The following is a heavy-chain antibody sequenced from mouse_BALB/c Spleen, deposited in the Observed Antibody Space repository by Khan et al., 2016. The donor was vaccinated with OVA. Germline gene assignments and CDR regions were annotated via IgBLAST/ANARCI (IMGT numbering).Heavy chain of an antibody. CDR2: ISSSGST. V-gene: IGHV3-2*02. J-gene: IGHJ4*01. Sequence: EVQLQESGPGLVKPSQSLSLTCTVTGYSITSDYAWNWIRQSPGNKLECMGYISSSGSTNYHPALKSRISITRDTSQNQFFLQLNSVTTEDTATYYCARDGSRYNYAMGYWGQGTSVTVSS. CDR1: GYSITSDYA. D-gene: IGHD2-3*01. CDR3: ARDGSRYNYAMGY.